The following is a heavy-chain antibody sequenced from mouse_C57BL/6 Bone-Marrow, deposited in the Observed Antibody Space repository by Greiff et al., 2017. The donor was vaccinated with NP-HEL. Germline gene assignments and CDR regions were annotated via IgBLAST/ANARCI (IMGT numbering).Heavy chain of an antibody. D-gene: IGHD1-1*01. V-gene: IGHV5-9*01. Sequence: EVQVVESGGGLVKPGGSLKLSCAASGFTFSSYTMSWVRQTPEKRLEWVATISGGGGNTYYPDSVKGRFTISRDNAKNTLYLQMSSLRSEDTALYYCARQIYYYGSSYKGFDYWGQGTTLTVSS. J-gene: IGHJ2*01. CDR2: ISGGGGNT. CDR1: GFTFSSYT. CDR3: ARQIYYYGSSYKGFDY.